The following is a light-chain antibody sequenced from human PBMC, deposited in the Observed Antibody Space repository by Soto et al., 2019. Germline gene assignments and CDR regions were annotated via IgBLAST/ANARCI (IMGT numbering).Light chain of an antibody. Sequence: DIQMTQSPSTLSASVGDRVTITCRASQSISSWLALYQQKPGKAPKLVIYDASSLESGVPSRFSGSGSGTEFTLTISSLQPDDFATYYCQQYNSYSPTFGQGTKVDIK. J-gene: IGKJ1*01. CDR3: QQYNSYSPT. CDR2: DAS. V-gene: IGKV1-5*01. CDR1: QSISSW.